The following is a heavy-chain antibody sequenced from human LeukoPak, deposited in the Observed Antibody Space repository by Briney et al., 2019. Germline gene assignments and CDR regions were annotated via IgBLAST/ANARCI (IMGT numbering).Heavy chain of an antibody. CDR1: GFTFSSYR. CDR2: ISSSSSYI. D-gene: IGHD1-1*01. V-gene: IGHV3-21*01. CDR3: ARDHWDAFDI. J-gene: IGHJ3*02. Sequence: GWALRVSCAASGFTFSSYRMNWVRQAPGKGLEGVSYISSSSSYIYYADSVKGRFTISRDNAKNSLYLQMNSLRAEDTAVYYCARDHWDAFDIWGQGTMVTVSS.